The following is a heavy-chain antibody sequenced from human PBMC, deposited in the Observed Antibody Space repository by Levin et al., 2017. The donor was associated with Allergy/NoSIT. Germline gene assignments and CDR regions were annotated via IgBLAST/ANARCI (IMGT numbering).Heavy chain of an antibody. CDR1: GFTFSNFG. CDR2: IWYDGSNK. J-gene: IGHJ4*02. D-gene: IGHD6-19*01. CDR3: ARDRYSAVAGIDCTHPLDY. V-gene: IGHV3-33*01. Sequence: TGGSLRLSCAASGFTFSNFGIHWVRQAPGKGLEWVSAIWYDGSNKYYRDSVKGRFTISRDNSKNTLYLQMDSLRVEDTAVYYCARDRYSAVAGIDCTHPLDYWGQGTLVTVSS.